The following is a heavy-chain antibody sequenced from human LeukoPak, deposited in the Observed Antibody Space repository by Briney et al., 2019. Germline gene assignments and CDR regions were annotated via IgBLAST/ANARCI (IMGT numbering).Heavy chain of an antibody. CDR3: ARNELHDGRGPNDY. Sequence: KPSETLSLTCAVYGGSFSGYYWSWIRQPPGKGLEWIGEINHSGSTNYNPSLKGRVTISVDTSKNQFSLKLSSVTAADTAVYYCARNELHDGRGPNDYWGQGTLVTVSS. CDR1: GGSFSGYY. CDR2: INHSGST. D-gene: IGHD1-1*01. V-gene: IGHV4-34*01. J-gene: IGHJ4*02.